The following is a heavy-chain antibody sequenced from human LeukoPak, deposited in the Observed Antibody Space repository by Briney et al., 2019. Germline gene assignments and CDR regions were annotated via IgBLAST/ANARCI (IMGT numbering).Heavy chain of an antibody. CDR2: IWFDGSNE. D-gene: IGHD6-6*01. V-gene: IGHV3-33*01. CDR1: GFTFTKFG. J-gene: IGHJ6*02. Sequence: PGGSLRLSCAASGFTFTKFGMHWVRQAPGKGLEWVAVIWFDGSNEYYIDSVKGRFSISRDNSKSTLYLQMNSLRAEDTAVYFCARDCLTGDTRCPASSNMDVWGQGTTVIVSS. CDR3: ARDCLTGDTRCPASSNMDV.